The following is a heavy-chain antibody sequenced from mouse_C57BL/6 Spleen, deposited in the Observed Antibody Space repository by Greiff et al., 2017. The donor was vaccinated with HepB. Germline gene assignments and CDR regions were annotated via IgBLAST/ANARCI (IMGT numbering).Heavy chain of an antibody. J-gene: IGHJ3*01. CDR3: ARNQGLRGGFAY. CDR1: GFSLTSYG. Sequence: VQRVESGPGLVQPSQSLSITCTVSGFSLTSYGVHWVRQSPGKGLEWLGVIWSGGSTDYNAAFISRLSISKDNSKSQVLFKMNSLQADDTAIYYCARNQGLRGGFAYWGQGTLVTVSA. V-gene: IGHV2-2*01. CDR2: IWSGGST. D-gene: IGHD2-4*01.